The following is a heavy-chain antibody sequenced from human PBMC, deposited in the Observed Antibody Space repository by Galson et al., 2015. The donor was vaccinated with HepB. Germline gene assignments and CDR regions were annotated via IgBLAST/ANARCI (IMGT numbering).Heavy chain of an antibody. CDR1: EFILSMYW. Sequence: SLRLSCAASEFILSMYWMNWVRQAPGKGLEWVANIKEDGSEKNYVDSVKGRFTIYRDNAKNSLYLQMNSLRAEDTAVYYCARVKRGEWYSFYYNGMDVWGQGTTVTVSS. J-gene: IGHJ6*02. V-gene: IGHV3-7*05. CDR3: ARVKRGEWYSFYYNGMDV. D-gene: IGHD3-10*01. CDR2: IKEDGSEK.